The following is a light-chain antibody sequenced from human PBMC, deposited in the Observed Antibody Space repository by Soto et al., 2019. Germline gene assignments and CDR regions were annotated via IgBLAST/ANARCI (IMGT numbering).Light chain of an antibody. CDR3: QQLNSYPIT. V-gene: IGKV1-9*01. J-gene: IGKJ3*01. CDR2: AAS. CDR1: QGINNY. Sequence: DIQLTQSPSFQSASVGDRVSITCRASQGINNYLGWYQQKPGKAPKLLIYAASTLQSGVPSRFSGSGSGTEFTLTISSLQPEDFTTHYCQQLNSYPITFGPGTKVDI.